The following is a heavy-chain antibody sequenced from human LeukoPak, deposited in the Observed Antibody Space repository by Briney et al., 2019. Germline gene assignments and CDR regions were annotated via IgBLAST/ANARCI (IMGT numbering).Heavy chain of an antibody. Sequence: SETLSLTCAVSGYSISSGYYWGWIRQPPGKGLEWIGSIYHSGSTYNNPSLKSRVTISVDTSKNQFSLKLSSVTAADTAVYYCARTEQVDYYMDVWGKGTTVTVSS. CDR1: GYSISSGYY. CDR2: IYHSGST. J-gene: IGHJ6*03. V-gene: IGHV4-38-2*01. CDR3: ARTEQVDYYMDV. D-gene: IGHD1-14*01.